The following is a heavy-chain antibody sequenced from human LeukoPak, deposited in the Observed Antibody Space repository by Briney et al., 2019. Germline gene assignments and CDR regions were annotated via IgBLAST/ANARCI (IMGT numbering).Heavy chain of an antibody. J-gene: IGHJ3*02. Sequence: ASVKVSCKVSGYTLTELSMHWVRQAPGKGIEWMGGFDPEDGETIYAQKFQGRVTMTEGTSTDTAYMELSSLRSEDTAVYYCAAAYSGSYNDAFDIWGQGTMVTVSS. CDR2: FDPEDGET. CDR1: GYTLTELS. CDR3: AAAYSGSYNDAFDI. V-gene: IGHV1-24*01. D-gene: IGHD1-26*01.